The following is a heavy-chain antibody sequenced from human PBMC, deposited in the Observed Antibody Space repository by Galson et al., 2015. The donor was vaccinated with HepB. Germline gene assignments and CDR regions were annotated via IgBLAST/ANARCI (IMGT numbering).Heavy chain of an antibody. CDR3: ARGPSYDYVWGSYRQYYFHY. J-gene: IGHJ4*02. Sequence: SLRLSCAASGFTVSSNYMSWVRQAPGKGLEWVSVIYSGGRTYYADSVKGRFTISRDNSKNTLYLQMNSLRAEDTAVYYCARGPSYDYVWGSYRQYYFHYCGPGTLVTVSS. CDR2: IYSGGRT. CDR1: GFTVSSNY. V-gene: IGHV3-53*01. D-gene: IGHD3-16*02.